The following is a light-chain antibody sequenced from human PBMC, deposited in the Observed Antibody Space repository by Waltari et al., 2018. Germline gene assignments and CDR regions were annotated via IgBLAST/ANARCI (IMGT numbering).Light chain of an antibody. V-gene: IGLV1-51*02. CDR3: GTWDSSLSGAV. CDR2: ENN. J-gene: IGLJ7*01. CDR1: NSNIGNNY. Sequence: QSVLTQPPSVSAAPGQRVTISCSGSNSNIGNNYVSWYRQLPGTAPRLLIYENNERPLGIPDRFSGSKSGTSATLDITGLQAGDEADYYCGTWDSSLSGAVFGGGTHLTVL.